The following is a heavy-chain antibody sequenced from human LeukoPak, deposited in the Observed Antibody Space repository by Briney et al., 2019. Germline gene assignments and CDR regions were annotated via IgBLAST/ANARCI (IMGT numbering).Heavy chain of an antibody. J-gene: IGHJ4*02. V-gene: IGHV3-33*01. CDR1: GFTFSNYD. D-gene: IGHD2-8*01. Sequence: GRSLRLSCAVSGFTFSNYDMHWVRQTPGKGLEWVAVIWYDGSNKYYADSVKGRFTISRDNSKNTLYLQMNTLRAEDTAVYYCARDPGGVVYFDYWGQGTLVTVSS. CDR2: IWYDGSNK. CDR3: ARDPGGVVYFDY.